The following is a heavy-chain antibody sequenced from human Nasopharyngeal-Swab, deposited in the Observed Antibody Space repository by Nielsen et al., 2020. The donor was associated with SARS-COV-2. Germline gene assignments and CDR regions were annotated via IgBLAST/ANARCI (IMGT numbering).Heavy chain of an antibody. Sequence: GESLKISCAASGFTFSSYGMHWVRQAPGKGLEWVAVIWYDGSNKYYADSVKGRFTISRDNSKNPLYLQMNSLRAEDTAVYCGARDVLVGASDYRNVDYSGKGTMVTVSS. D-gene: IGHD1-26*01. J-gene: IGHJ4*02. CDR2: IWYDGSNK. CDR1: GFTFSSYG. V-gene: IGHV3-33*08. CDR3: ARDVLVGASDYRNVDY.